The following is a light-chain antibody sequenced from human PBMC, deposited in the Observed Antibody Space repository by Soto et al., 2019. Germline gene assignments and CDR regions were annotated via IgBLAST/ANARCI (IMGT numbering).Light chain of an antibody. CDR2: DAS. J-gene: IGKJ1*01. CDR1: QSVSGW. V-gene: IGKV1-5*01. CDR3: QQYETFSGT. Sequence: DIKMTQSPSTLSASVRDTVTVTCLASQSVSGWLAWYQRKPGEAPKLLIYDASALPRGVPSRFSGSGSGTKFTLTIASLQPDDFATYYCQQYETFSGTFGPGTKVDIK.